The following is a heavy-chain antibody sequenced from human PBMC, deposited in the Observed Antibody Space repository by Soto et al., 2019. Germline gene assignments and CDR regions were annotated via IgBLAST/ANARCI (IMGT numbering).Heavy chain of an antibody. Sequence: GGSLRLSCAASGFTFSDYYMYWIRQAPGKGLEWVSYISSGAITIYYADSVKGRFTISRDNAKNSLYLQMNSLRAEDTAVYYCAGQYSSSSVEFWGQGTLVTVSS. J-gene: IGHJ4*02. D-gene: IGHD6-6*01. V-gene: IGHV3-11*01. CDR2: ISSGAITI. CDR3: AGQYSSSSVEF. CDR1: GFTFSDYY.